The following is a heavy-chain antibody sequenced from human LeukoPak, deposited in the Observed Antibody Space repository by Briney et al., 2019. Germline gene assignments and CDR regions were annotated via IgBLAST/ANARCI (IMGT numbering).Heavy chain of an antibody. CDR2: IIPIFGTA. CDR3: ASNYYDSSGYYFL. Sequence: SVKVSCKASGGTFSSYAISWVRQAPGQGLEWMGGIIPIFGTANCAQKFQGRVTITADESTSTAYMELSSLRSEDTAVYYCASNYYDSSGYYFLWGQGTLVTVSS. CDR1: GGTFSSYA. D-gene: IGHD3-22*01. V-gene: IGHV1-69*13. J-gene: IGHJ4*02.